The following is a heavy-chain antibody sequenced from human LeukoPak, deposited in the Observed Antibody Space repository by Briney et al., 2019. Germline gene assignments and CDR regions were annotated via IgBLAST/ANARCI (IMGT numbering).Heavy chain of an antibody. J-gene: IGHJ3*02. CDR3: ARGGRITMIVVAANSYDAFDI. CDR1: GGTFSSYA. CDR2: IIPIFGTA. Sequence: ASVKVSCKASGGTFSSYAISWVRQAPGQGLEWMGGIIPIFGTANYAQKFQGRVTITADESTSTAYMELSSLRSEDTAVYYCARGGRITMIVVAANSYDAFDIWGQGKMVTVSS. D-gene: IGHD3-22*01. V-gene: IGHV1-69*13.